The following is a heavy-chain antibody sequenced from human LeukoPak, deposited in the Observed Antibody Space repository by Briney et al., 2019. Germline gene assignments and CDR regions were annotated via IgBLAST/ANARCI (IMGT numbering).Heavy chain of an antibody. Sequence: SETLSLTCAVSGGSISSSKWWGWVRQPPGKGLEWIGEIYHSGSTNYNPSLKSRVTISVDTSKNQFSLKLSSVTAADTAVYYCARGRFLDAFDIWGQGTMVTVSS. D-gene: IGHD3-3*01. CDR1: GGSISSSKW. V-gene: IGHV4-4*02. CDR2: IYHSGST. CDR3: ARGRFLDAFDI. J-gene: IGHJ3*02.